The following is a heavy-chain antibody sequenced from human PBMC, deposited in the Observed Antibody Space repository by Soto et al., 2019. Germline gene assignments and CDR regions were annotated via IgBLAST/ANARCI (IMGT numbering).Heavy chain of an antibody. J-gene: IGHJ5*02. CDR3: ARGLPNYYGSGSYYRRNNWFDP. V-gene: IGHV4-34*01. CDR2: IKHSGST. Sequence: QVQLQQWGAGLLKPSETLSLTCAVYGGSFSGYYWSWIRQPPGKGLEWIGEIKHSGSTNYNPSLKSRVTISVDTSKNQFSLKLSSVTAADTAVYYCARGLPNYYGSGSYYRRNNWFDPWGQGTLVTVSS. CDR1: GGSFSGYY. D-gene: IGHD3-10*01.